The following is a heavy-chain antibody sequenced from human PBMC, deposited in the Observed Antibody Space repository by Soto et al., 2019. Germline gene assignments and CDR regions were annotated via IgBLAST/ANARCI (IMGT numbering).Heavy chain of an antibody. J-gene: IGHJ3*02. CDR2: ISGSGDGT. CDR1: GLTFSSYA. CDR3: AKDRSSSTIEAFDI. V-gene: IGHV3-23*01. Sequence: EVQLLESGGGLVQPGGSLRLSCAASGLTFSSYAMNWVRQAPGKGLECVSAISGSGDGTYYGDSVKGRFTISRDDSKKTLYLQMNSLRAEDTAVYYCAKDRSSSTIEAFDIWGQGTMVTVSS. D-gene: IGHD2-2*01.